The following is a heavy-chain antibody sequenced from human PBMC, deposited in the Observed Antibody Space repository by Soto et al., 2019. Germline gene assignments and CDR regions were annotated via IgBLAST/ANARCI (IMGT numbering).Heavy chain of an antibody. Sequence: QVRLVESGGGVVQPGGSLRLSCAASGFSFSNHGMHWVRQAPGKGLEWVAAIWSDASNKYYADSGKGRFTISRDNSKNTLYLQMNTLRAEDTAVYYCATDGFNKPGYYDGMGVWGQGTTVTVSS. CDR2: IWSDASNK. CDR3: ATDGFNKPGYYDGMGV. V-gene: IGHV3-33*03. D-gene: IGHD6-25*01. CDR1: GFSFSNHG. J-gene: IGHJ6*02.